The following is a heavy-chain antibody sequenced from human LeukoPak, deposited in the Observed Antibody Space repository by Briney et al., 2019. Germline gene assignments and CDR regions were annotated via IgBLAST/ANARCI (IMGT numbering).Heavy chain of an antibody. J-gene: IGHJ6*02. D-gene: IGHD1-26*01. CDR3: ARGRSTYYGMDV. CDR1: DGSINSYY. CDR2: IYYNGNT. V-gene: IGHV4-59*01. Sequence: SETLSLTCSVSDGSINSYYWNWIRRPPGKGLEWIGYIYYNGNTNYSPSLKSRVTMSVDTSKNLFSLKVSSVTAADTAVYYCARGRSTYYGMDVWGQGTTVTVSS.